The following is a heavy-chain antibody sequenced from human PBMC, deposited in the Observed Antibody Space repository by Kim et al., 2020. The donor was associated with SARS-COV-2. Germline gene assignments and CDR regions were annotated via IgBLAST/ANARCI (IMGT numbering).Heavy chain of an antibody. CDR1: GYTFTSYY. J-gene: IGHJ3*02. CDR3: ARAPTIFGVADAFDI. Sequence: ASVKVSCKASGYTFTSYYMHWVRQAPGQGLEWMGIINPSGGSTSYAQKFQGRVTMTRDTSTSTVYMELSSLRSEDTAVYYCARAPTIFGVADAFDIWGQGTMVTVSS. CDR2: INPSGGST. D-gene: IGHD3-3*01. V-gene: IGHV1-46*01.